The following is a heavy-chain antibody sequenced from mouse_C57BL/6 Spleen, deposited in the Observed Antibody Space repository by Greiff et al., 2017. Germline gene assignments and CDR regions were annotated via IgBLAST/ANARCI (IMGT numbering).Heavy chain of an antibody. D-gene: IGHD2-14*01. CDR2: IDPSDSYT. Sequence: VQLQQPGAELVRPGTSVKLSCNASGYTFTSYWMHWVKQRPGQGLEWVGVIDPSDSYTNSNQKFTGNATLTVDTSSSTAYVQLSSLTSEYSAGYYCAREGTGFYAMDYWGQGTSVTVSS. CDR3: AREGTGFYAMDY. V-gene: IGHV1-59*01. CDR1: GYTFTSYW. J-gene: IGHJ4*01.